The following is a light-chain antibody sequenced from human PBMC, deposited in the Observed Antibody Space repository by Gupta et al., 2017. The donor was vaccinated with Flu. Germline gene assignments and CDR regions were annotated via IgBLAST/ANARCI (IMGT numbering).Light chain of an antibody. V-gene: IGLV1-51*02. CDR2: ENN. Sequence: VTISCSGSTSNIGNNYVSWYQQLPGTAPTLLIYENNKRPSGIPDRFSGSKSGTSATLGIXGXQTGDEXDYHCATWATHLSAGVFGGGTKLTVL. CDR3: ATWATHLSAGV. CDR1: TSNIGNNY. J-gene: IGLJ3*02.